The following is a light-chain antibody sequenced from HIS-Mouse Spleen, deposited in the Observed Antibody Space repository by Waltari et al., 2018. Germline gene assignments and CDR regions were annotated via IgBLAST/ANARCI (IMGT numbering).Light chain of an antibody. V-gene: IGLV2-8*01. CDR3: SSYAGSNNVVV. J-gene: IGLJ2*01. CDR1: SSDVCGYNY. Sequence: QSALTQPPSASGSPGQSVTISCTGTSSDVCGYNYVSWYQQHPGKAPKLMIYEVSNRPSGVPERFSGSKSGNTASLTVSGLQAEDEADYYCSSYAGSNNVVVFGGGTKLTVL. CDR2: EVS.